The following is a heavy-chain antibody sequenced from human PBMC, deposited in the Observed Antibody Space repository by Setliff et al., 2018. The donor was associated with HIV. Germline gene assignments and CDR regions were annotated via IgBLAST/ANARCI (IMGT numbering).Heavy chain of an antibody. CDR1: GFTFSSYA. CDR3: ARAKTTVTTWWFDP. V-gene: IGHV3-53*01. J-gene: IGHJ5*02. Sequence: PGGSLRLSCAASGFTFSSYAMHWVRQAPGKGLEWVSLIYIGGSTYYADSVKGRFTISRDNSKNTLYLQMNSLRAEDTAVYYCARAKTTVTTWWFDPWGQGTLVTVSS. D-gene: IGHD4-17*01. CDR2: IYIGGST.